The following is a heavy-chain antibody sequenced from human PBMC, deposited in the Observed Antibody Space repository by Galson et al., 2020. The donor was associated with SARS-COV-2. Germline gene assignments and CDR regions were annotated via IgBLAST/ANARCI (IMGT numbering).Heavy chain of an antibody. Sequence: GESLKISCKGSGYTFTSYWIGWVRQMPGKGLEWMGIIFPRDSDTRYSPSFQGHVTISADNSIKTAYLQWSSLRASDTAMYYCARGYNSGWSVNPYDVDNWGQGTLVTGSS. V-gene: IGHV5-51*01. CDR1: GYTFTSYW. CDR3: ARGYNSGWSVNPYDVDN. D-gene: IGHD6-19*01. J-gene: IGHJ4*02. CDR2: IFPRDSDT.